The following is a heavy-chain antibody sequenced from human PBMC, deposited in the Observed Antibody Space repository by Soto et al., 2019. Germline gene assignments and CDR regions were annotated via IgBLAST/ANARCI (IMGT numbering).Heavy chain of an antibody. CDR1: RYTLTELS. J-gene: IGHJ6*02. D-gene: IGHD4-17*01. V-gene: IGHV1-24*01. CDR3: ATAKITTVTGGLDYYGMDV. Sequence: ASVTVSCQVSRYTLTELSMDWVRQAHGKGLEWMGGFDPEDGETIYAQKFQGRVTMTEDTSTDTAYMELSSLRSEDTAVYYCATAKITTVTGGLDYYGMDVWGQGTTVTVSS. CDR2: FDPEDGET.